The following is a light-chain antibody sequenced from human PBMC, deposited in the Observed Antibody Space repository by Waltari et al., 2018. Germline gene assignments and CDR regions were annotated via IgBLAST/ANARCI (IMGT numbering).Light chain of an antibody. V-gene: IGLV8-61*01. J-gene: IGLJ2*01. CDR2: TTN. CDR1: SGSVSTSNY. Sequence: TVVTQEPSLSVSPGGTVTLTCGLRSGSVSTSNYPSWYQQTPGQAPRMLIYTTNTVPSVVPDRFSGSILGNKAALTSTGAQADYESDYYCALDVDSAILFGGGTRLTVL. CDR3: ALDVDSAIL.